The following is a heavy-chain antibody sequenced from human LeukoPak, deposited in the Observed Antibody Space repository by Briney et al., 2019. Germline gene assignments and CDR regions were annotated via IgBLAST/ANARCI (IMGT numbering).Heavy chain of an antibody. CDR2: ISSNGGRK. D-gene: IGHD2-21*01. CDR1: GFSFSTFT. V-gene: IGHV3-64*01. J-gene: IGHJ4*02. Sequence: PGGSLRLSCAASGFSFSTFTMYWVRQAPGKGLECVPAISSNGGRKDYANSVKGRFTISRDNYKNTVYLQMGSLRAEDMAVYYCAREYCDTNNCYTALGYWGQGTLVTVSS. CDR3: AREYCDTNNCYTALGY.